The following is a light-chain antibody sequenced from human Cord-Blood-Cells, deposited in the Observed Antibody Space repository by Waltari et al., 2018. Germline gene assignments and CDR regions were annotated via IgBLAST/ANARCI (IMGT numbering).Light chain of an antibody. CDR3: QQYNNWPDS. CDR2: GAS. V-gene: IGKV3-15*01. J-gene: IGKJ2*03. CDR1: QSVSST. Sequence: EIAMTQSLATLSVSPGERATLSCRASQSVSSTLAWYPQNPGQAPRLLIDGASTRATGIPARFSGSGSGTEFTLTISILQSEDFAVYYCQQYNNWPDSFGQGTKLEIK.